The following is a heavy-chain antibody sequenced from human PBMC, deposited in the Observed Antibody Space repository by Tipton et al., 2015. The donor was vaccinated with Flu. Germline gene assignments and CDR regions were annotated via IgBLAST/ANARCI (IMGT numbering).Heavy chain of an antibody. CDR3: ARGDCSSTSCLDY. Sequence: TLSLTCTVSGGSISSYYWSRIRQPPGKGLEWIGYIYYSGSTNYNPSLKSRVTISVDTSKNQFSPKLSSVTAADTAVYYCARGDCSSTSCLDYWGQGTLVTVSS. CDR1: GGSISSYY. D-gene: IGHD2-2*01. J-gene: IGHJ4*02. V-gene: IGHV4-59*01. CDR2: IYYSGST.